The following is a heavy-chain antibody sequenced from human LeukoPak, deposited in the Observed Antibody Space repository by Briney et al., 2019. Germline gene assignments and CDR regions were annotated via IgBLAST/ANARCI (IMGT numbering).Heavy chain of an antibody. CDR3: AREVLVGDYDEMYFDY. D-gene: IGHD4-17*01. CDR2: ISSSSSYI. Sequence: GGSLRLSCAASGFTFSSYSMNWVRQAPGKGLEWVSSISSSSSYIYYADSVKGRFTISRDNAKNSLYLQMNSLRAEDTAVYYCAREVLVGDYDEMYFDYWGQGTLVTVSS. V-gene: IGHV3-21*01. J-gene: IGHJ4*02. CDR1: GFTFSSYS.